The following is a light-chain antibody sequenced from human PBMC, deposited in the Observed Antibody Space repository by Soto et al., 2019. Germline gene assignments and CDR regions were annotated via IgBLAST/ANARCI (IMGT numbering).Light chain of an antibody. CDR2: AAS. CDR3: QQYDNLPVT. J-gene: IGKJ4*02. V-gene: IGKV1-33*01. CDR1: EDISTY. Sequence: DIQMTQSPSSLSAYVGDRVTITCQASEDISTYLNWHHQKPGKAPKLLIYAASKFETGVPSRFSVSASGTHFTVTISSLQPEDIGTYYCQQYDNLPVTFGGGTKVEIK.